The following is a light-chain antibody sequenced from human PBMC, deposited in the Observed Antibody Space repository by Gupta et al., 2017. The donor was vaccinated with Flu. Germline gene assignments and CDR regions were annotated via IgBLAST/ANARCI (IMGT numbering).Light chain of an antibody. CDR3: YAAADNSAV. Sequence: CSGDILEKKYARWFQQKPGQAPLLVIYKDSERPSGIPERFSGSSSGTTVTLTISGAQVEDEAVFYCYAAADNSAVFGGGTRVTVL. CDR2: KDS. J-gene: IGLJ3*02. CDR1: ILEKKY. V-gene: IGLV3-27*01.